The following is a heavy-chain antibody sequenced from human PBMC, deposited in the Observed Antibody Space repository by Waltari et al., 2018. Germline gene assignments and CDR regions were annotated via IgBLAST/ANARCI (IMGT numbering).Heavy chain of an antibody. Sequence: EVQMVESGGGSVTPGDSLRLSCVASGFRFTPAWLTWVRQAPGKGLEWVGRITSQNDGVTTNFAASVRGRFSISRDDSQNMVFLQMNSLRTEDTAVYYCTTLDAPWGGWGHGTLVTVSS. J-gene: IGHJ4*01. CDR2: ITSQNDGVTT. D-gene: IGHD7-27*01. CDR3: TTLDAPWGG. V-gene: IGHV3-15*01. CDR1: GFRFTPAW.